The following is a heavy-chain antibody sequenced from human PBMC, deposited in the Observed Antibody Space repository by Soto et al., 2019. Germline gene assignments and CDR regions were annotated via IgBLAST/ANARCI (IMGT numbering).Heavy chain of an antibody. CDR2: ISGNDYYT. Sequence: GGPLSLSCRAAEFKFSVYYMSWIRRAPGKGLEWISYISGNDYYTNYADSVKGRFSISRDNAKESLFLQMNSLRAEDTAVYYCATHYGGNRDAFDIWGQGTMVTVSS. CDR1: EFKFSVYY. CDR3: ATHYGGNRDAFDI. V-gene: IGHV3-11*06. D-gene: IGHD4-17*01. J-gene: IGHJ3*02.